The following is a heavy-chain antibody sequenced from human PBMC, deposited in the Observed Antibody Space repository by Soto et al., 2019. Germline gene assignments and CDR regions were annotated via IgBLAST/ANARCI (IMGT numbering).Heavy chain of an antibody. Sequence: PSHTLWLPCPVSAFSLIRYYWILLRPPPGKGLEWIGYIYYSGSTNYNPSLKSRVTISVDTSKNQFSLKLSSVTAADTAVYYCARSGVGDFWSGYQYYYYGMDVWGQGTTVNVS. CDR2: IYYSGST. CDR3: ARSGVGDFWSGYQYYYYGMDV. CDR1: AFSLIRYY. J-gene: IGHJ6*02. V-gene: IGHV4-59*01. D-gene: IGHD3-3*01.